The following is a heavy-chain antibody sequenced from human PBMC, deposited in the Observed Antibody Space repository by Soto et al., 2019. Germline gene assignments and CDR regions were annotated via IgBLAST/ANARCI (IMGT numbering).Heavy chain of an antibody. CDR1: GFNFEPYY. CDR3: LRRSTFDYLIAFDV. D-gene: IGHD5-12*01. CDR2: ISPRSTVI. J-gene: IGHJ3*01. Sequence: QVQLVESGGVLVKPGGSLRLSCAASGFNFEPYYMAWIRQAPGKGLQWVAYISPRSTVIEYADSVKGRFTISRDNAKNSLYLQMDSLRAEDSAVYYCLRRSTFDYLIAFDVSGQGTVVTVSS. V-gene: IGHV3-11*01.